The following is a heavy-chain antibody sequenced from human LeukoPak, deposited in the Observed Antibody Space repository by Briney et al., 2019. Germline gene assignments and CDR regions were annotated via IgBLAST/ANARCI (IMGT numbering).Heavy chain of an antibody. CDR1: GYTFTSYG. CDR2: ISAYNGNT. D-gene: IGHD4-23*01. V-gene: IGHV1-18*01. J-gene: IGHJ6*02. Sequence: ASVKVSCKASGYTFTSYGISWVRQAPGQGLEWMGWISAYNGNTNYAQKLQGRVTMTTDTSTSTAYMELRSLRSDDTAVYYCARVEDTVVTPGGYYYGMDVWGQGTTVTVSS. CDR3: ARVEDTVVTPGGYYYGMDV.